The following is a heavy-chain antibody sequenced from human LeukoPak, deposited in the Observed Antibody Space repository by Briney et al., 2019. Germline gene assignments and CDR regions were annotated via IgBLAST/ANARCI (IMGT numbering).Heavy chain of an antibody. CDR3: AKGDTDYGTGFDC. V-gene: IGHV3-23*01. D-gene: IGHD4-17*01. CDR1: GFTFSTYA. CDR2: ISGGGGNT. J-gene: IGHJ4*02. Sequence: ARRSLRPSCAASGFTFSTYAMSWVRQAPGEGLEWGSIISGGGGNTYYVDSVKVRFTISRDNSRNTLYLQMNSMRVEDTAVYYCAKGDTDYGTGFDCWGQGTLVIVSS.